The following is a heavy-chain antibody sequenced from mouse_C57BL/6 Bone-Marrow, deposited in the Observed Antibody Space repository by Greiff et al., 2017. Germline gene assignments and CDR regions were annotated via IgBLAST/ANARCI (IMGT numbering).Heavy chain of an antibody. CDR3: TTYGLFYY. V-gene: IGHV14-4*01. CDR2: IDPENGDT. D-gene: IGHD1-1*02. CDR1: GFNFKDDY. J-gene: IGHJ2*01. Sequence: VQLQQSGAELVRPGASVKLSCTASGFNFKDDYMHWVKQRPEQGLEWIGCIDPENGDTEYASKFQGKATITADTSSNTAYLQLSSLTSEDTAVYYCTTYGLFYYWGQGTALTVSA.